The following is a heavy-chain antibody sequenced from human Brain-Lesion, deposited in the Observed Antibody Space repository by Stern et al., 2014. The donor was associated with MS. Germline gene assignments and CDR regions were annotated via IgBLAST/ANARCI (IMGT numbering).Heavy chain of an antibody. Sequence: VQLVESGAEVKKPGASVKVSCKVSGYTLTELSMHWVRQAPRQGLEWMGGFDPEGGETIYAQKFQGRVTMTEDTSTDTAYMELSSLRSEDTAVYYCATLSPGAGGNYYRHFDYWGQGTLVTVSS. CDR1: GYTLTELS. D-gene: IGHD1-26*01. CDR3: ATLSPGAGGNYYRHFDY. CDR2: FDPEGGET. V-gene: IGHV1-24*01. J-gene: IGHJ4*02.